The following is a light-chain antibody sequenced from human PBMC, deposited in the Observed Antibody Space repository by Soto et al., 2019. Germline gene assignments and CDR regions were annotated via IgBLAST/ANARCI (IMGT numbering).Light chain of an antibody. Sequence: QPVLTQPPSASGTPGQRFTISCSGSSSNIGSNYVYWYQQLPGTAPKLLIYRNNQRPSGVPDRFSGSKSGTSASLAISGLRSEDEADYYWAAWDDSLSGNWGFGGGTQVTVL. CDR1: SSNIGSNY. CDR3: AAWDDSLSGNWG. V-gene: IGLV1-47*01. J-gene: IGLJ3*02. CDR2: RNN.